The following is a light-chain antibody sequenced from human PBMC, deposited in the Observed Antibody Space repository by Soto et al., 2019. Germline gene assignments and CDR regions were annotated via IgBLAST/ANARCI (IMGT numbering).Light chain of an antibody. CDR2: AAS. CDR3: QQLNS. CDR1: QGISSY. J-gene: IGKJ3*01. Sequence: IQLTQSPSSLSASVGDRVTITCRASQGISSYLAWYQQKPGKAPKLLIYAASTLQSGVPSRFSGSGSGTDFNLTISSLQPEDFATYSCQQLNSFGPGTKVDIK. V-gene: IGKV1-9*01.